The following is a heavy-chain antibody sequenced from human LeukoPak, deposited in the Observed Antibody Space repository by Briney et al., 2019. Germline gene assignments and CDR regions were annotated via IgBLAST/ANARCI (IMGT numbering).Heavy chain of an antibody. Sequence: ASVKVSCKAFGYTFTSNYMHWVRQAPGQGPEWMGVISPSGGSTTYAQKFQGRVTMTRDTSISTAYMELSRLRSDDTAVYYCARGIGNFGYDPSEQNWFDPWGQGTLVTASS. D-gene: IGHD5-12*01. V-gene: IGHV1-2*02. J-gene: IGHJ5*02. CDR2: ISPSGGST. CDR1: GYTFTSNY. CDR3: ARGIGNFGYDPSEQNWFDP.